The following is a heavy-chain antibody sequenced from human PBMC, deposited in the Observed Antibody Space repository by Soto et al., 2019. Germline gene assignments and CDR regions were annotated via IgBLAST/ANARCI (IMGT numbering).Heavy chain of an antibody. V-gene: IGHV3-49*03. Sequence: GGSLRLSCTASGFTFGDYAMSWFRQAPGKGLEWVGFIRSKAYGGTTEYAASVKGRFTISRDDSKSIAYLQMNSLKTEDNAVYYCTRDELLQPIDYWGQGTLVTVSS. D-gene: IGHD1-26*01. CDR3: TRDELLQPIDY. J-gene: IGHJ4*02. CDR2: IRSKAYGGTT. CDR1: GFTFGDYA.